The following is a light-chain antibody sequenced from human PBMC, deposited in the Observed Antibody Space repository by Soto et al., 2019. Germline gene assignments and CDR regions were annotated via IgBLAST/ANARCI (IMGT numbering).Light chain of an antibody. CDR2: DVS. CDR3: SSYTRSSTRI. Sequence: QSALTQPASVAGSPGQSITFSFTGTSSDVGAYNYVSWYQQHPGKAPKLMIYDVSNRPSGVSNRFSGSKSGNTAYLTISGLQAEDEADYYCSSYTRSSTRIFGGGTTLTVL. J-gene: IGLJ2*01. V-gene: IGLV2-14*01. CDR1: SSDVGAYNY.